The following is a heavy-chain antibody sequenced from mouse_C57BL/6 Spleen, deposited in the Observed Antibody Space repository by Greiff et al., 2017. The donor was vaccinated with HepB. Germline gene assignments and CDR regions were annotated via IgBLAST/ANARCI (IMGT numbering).Heavy chain of an antibody. CDR2: INPSTGGT. J-gene: IGHJ1*03. CDR3: AREWYYGSSYFDV. V-gene: IGHV1-42*01. Sequence: VQLQQSGPELVKPGASVKISCKASGYSFTGYYMNWVKQSPEKSLEWIGEINPSTGGTTYNQKFKAKATLTVDKSSSTAYMQLKSLTSEDSAVYYCAREWYYGSSYFDVWGTGTTVTVSS. D-gene: IGHD1-1*01. CDR1: GYSFTGYY.